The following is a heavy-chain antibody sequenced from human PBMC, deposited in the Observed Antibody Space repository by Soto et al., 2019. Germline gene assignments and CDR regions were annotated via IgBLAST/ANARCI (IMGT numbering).Heavy chain of an antibody. J-gene: IGHJ4*02. CDR1: GFTFSDYY. Sequence: QVQLVESGGGLVKPGGSLRLSCAASGFTFSDYYMSWIRQAPGKGLEWVSYISSSGSTIYYADSVKGRFTISRDNAKNSLDLQMNSLRAEDTAVYYCASPAAAAAITPFHDWGQGTLVTVSS. CDR3: ASPAAAAAITPFHD. V-gene: IGHV3-11*01. D-gene: IGHD6-13*01. CDR2: ISSSGSTI.